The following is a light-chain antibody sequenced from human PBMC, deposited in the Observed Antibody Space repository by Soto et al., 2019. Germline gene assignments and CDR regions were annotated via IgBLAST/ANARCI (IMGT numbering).Light chain of an antibody. CDR1: QTISTW. CDR3: QQYTNTNNPWM. CDR2: DAS. Sequence: IQMTQSPSTLSASVGDRVTITCRASQTISTWMAWYQQKPGKAPKLLVYDASTLQSGVASRFSGSGSGTEFTLIISGLQPDDSATYYCQQYTNTNNPWMLGQGTKV. V-gene: IGKV1-5*01. J-gene: IGKJ1*01.